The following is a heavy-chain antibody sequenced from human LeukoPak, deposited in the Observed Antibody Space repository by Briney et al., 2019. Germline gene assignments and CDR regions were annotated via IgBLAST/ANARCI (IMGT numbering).Heavy chain of an antibody. V-gene: IGHV3-20*04. D-gene: IGHD6-19*01. CDR3: ARTVSSAGWSDDAFDI. J-gene: IGHJ3*02. CDR1: GFTFDDYG. CDR2: INWDGGST. Sequence: GGSLRLSCAASGFTFDDYGMSWARQAPGKGLEWVSGINWDGGSTGYADSVKGRFTISRDNAKNFLYLQMNSLRAEDTALYYCARTVSSAGWSDDAFDIWGQGTMVTVSS.